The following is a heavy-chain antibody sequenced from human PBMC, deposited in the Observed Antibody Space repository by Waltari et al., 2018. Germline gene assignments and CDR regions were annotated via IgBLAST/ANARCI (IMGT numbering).Heavy chain of an antibody. V-gene: IGHV4-39*01. CDR1: GGSISSSSYY. D-gene: IGHD1-26*01. Sequence: QLQLQESGPGLVKPSETLSLTCTVSGGSISSSSYYWGWIRQPPGKGLEWIGSIYYSGSTYYNPSLKSRVTISVDTSKNQFSLKLSSVTAADTAVYYCVRRIYVGATEPVYFDYWGQGTLVTVSS. J-gene: IGHJ4*02. CDR2: IYYSGST. CDR3: VRRIYVGATEPVYFDY.